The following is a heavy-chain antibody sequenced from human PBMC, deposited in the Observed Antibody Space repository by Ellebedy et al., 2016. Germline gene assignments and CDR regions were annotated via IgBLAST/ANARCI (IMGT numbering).Heavy chain of an antibody. CDR1: GGTFSSYA. CDR2: IIPIFGTA. CDR3: ARGDRTGTTKSPFGY. D-gene: IGHD1-7*01. J-gene: IGHJ4*02. V-gene: IGHV1-69*13. Sequence: SVKVSCKASGGTFSSYAISWVRQAPGQGLEWMGGIIPIFGTANYAQKFQGRVTITADESTSTAYMELSSLRSEDTAVYYCARGDRTGTTKSPFGYWGQGTLVTVSS.